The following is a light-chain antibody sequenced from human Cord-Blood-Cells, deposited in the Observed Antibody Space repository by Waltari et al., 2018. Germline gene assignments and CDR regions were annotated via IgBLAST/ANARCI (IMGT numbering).Light chain of an antibody. CDR1: QSVSSY. Sequence: EIVLTQSPATLSLSPAERATLSCRASQSVSSYLAWYQQKPGQAPRLLIYDASNSATGSPARFSGSGSGTDVTLTISSLEPEDFAVYYCQQRSNGPYTFGQGTKLEIK. J-gene: IGKJ2*01. CDR2: DAS. CDR3: QQRSNGPYT. V-gene: IGKV3-11*01.